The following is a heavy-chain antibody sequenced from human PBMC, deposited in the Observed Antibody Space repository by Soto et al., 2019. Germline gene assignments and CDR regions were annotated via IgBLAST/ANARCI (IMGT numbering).Heavy chain of an antibody. V-gene: IGHV1-18*01. CDR3: ARVITIFGVAPFDY. Sequence: ASVKVSCKASSYTFTSYGISWVRQAPGQGLEWMGWISAYNGNTNYAQKLQGRVTMTTDTSTSTAYMELRSLRSDDTAVYYCARVITIFGVAPFDYWGQGTLVTVS. CDR1: SYTFTSYG. J-gene: IGHJ4*02. D-gene: IGHD3-3*01. CDR2: ISAYNGNT.